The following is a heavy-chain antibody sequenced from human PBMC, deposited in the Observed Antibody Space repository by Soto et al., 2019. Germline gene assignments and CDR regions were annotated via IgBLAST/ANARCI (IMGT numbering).Heavy chain of an antibody. Sequence: QVQLVQSGAEVKKPGSSVKVSCKASGGTFSSYAISWVRQAPGQGLEWMGGIIPIFGTADYAQKFQGRVTIXAXEXSSTAYMELSSLRSEDTAVYYCASPPREYYYYGMDVWGQGTTVTVSS. J-gene: IGHJ6*02. CDR1: GGTFSSYA. CDR3: ASPPREYYYYGMDV. CDR2: IIPIFGTA. V-gene: IGHV1-69*12.